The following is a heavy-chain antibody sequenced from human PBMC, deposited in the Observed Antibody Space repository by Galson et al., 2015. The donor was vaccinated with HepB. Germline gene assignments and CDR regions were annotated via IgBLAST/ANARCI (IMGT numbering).Heavy chain of an antibody. D-gene: IGHD2-15*01. J-gene: IGHJ4*02. V-gene: IGHV3-30*04. Sequence: SLRLSCAAFGFTFSSYAMHWVRQAPGKGLEWVAVISYDGSNKYYADSVKGRFTISRDNSKNTLYLQMNSLRAEDTAVYYCAKDALRYCSGGSCSSFDYWGQGTLVTVSS. CDR2: ISYDGSNK. CDR1: GFTFSSYA. CDR3: AKDALRYCSGGSCSSFDY.